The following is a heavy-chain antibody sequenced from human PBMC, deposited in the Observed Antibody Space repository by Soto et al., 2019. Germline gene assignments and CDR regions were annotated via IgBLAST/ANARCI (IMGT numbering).Heavy chain of an antibody. V-gene: IGHV4-59*01. CDR3: ARGDDFWSGYWP. J-gene: IGHJ5*02. CDR1: GGSISSYY. D-gene: IGHD3-3*01. Sequence: QVQLQESGPGLVEPSETLSLTCTVSGGSISSYYWSWIRQPPGKGLEWIGYIHYSGGTNYNPSLRRRVTISVDTSKNQLSLKLTSVTAADTAVYYCARGDDFWSGYWPWGQGTLVTVSS. CDR2: IHYSGGT.